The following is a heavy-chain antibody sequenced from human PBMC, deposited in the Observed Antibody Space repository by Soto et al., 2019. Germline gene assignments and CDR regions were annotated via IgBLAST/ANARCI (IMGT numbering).Heavy chain of an antibody. D-gene: IGHD3-22*01. V-gene: IGHV1-24*01. CDR1: GYTLTELS. J-gene: IGHJ4*02. CDR3: AAYYYDSSGYYWFDY. Sequence: VASVKVSCKVSGYTLTELSMHWVRQAPGKGLEWMGGFDPEDGETIYAQKFQGRVTMTEDTSTDTAYMELSSLRSEDTAVYYCAAYYYDSSGYYWFDYWGQGTLVTVSS. CDR2: FDPEDGET.